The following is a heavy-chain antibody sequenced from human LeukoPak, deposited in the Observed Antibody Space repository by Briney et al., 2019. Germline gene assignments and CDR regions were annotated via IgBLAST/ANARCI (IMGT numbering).Heavy chain of an antibody. CDR3: AKKASGIAPADY. V-gene: IGHV3-23*01. CDR2: ISGSGGST. CDR1: GFTFNTYA. Sequence: GGSLRLSCAASGFTFNTYAMSWVRQAPVKGLEWVSTISGSGGSTNYADSVKGRFTVSRDNSMNTLYLQMNSLRADDTAVYYCAKKASGIAPADYWGQGTLVTVSS. D-gene: IGHD6-19*01. J-gene: IGHJ4*02.